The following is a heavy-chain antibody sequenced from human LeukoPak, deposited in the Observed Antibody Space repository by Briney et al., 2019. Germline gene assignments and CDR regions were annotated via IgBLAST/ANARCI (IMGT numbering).Heavy chain of an antibody. CDR1: RFTFSSYW. CDR2: IKQDGSEK. V-gene: IGHV3-7*01. CDR3: ARASYYYDSSGSDH. D-gene: IGHD3-22*01. J-gene: IGHJ4*02. Sequence: GGSLRLSCAASRFTFSSYWMSWVRQAPGKGLEWVANIKQDGSEKYYVDSVKGRFTISRDNAKNSLYLQMNSLRAEDTAVYYCARASYYYDSSGSDHWGQGTLVTVSS.